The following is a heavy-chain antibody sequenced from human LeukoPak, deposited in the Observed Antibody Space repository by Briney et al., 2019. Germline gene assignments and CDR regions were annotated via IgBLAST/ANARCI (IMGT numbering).Heavy chain of an antibody. CDR1: GFTSSSYA. CDR3: AKDNRSVVGRATVTSSYYYYGMDV. Sequence: GGSLRLSCAASGFTSSSYAMSWVRQAPGKGLEWVSAISGSGGSTYYADSVKGRFTISRDNSKNTLYLQMNSLRAEDTAVYYCAKDNRSVVGRATVTSSYYYYGMDVWGQGTTVTVSS. D-gene: IGHD4-11*01. J-gene: IGHJ6*02. CDR2: ISGSGGST. V-gene: IGHV3-23*01.